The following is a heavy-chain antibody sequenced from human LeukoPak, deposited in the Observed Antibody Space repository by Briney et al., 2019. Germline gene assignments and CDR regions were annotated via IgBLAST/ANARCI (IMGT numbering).Heavy chain of an antibody. J-gene: IGHJ5*02. Sequence: PSETLSLTCTVSGASISSSSYYWGWIRQPPGKGLEWIGSVYYSGNTYYNPSLKSRVTISVDTSKNQFSLKLSSVTAADTAVYYCARGTLQLQSWGQGTLVTVSS. V-gene: IGHV4-39*07. CDR1: GASISSSSYY. D-gene: IGHD5-18*01. CDR2: VYYSGNT. CDR3: ARGTLQLQS.